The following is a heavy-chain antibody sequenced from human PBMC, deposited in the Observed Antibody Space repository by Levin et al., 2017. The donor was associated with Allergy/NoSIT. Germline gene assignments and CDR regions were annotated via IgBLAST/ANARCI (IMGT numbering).Heavy chain of an antibody. J-gene: IGHJ4*02. V-gene: IGHV1-8*01. Sequence: GASVKVSCKASGYTFTSYDINWVRQATGQGLEWMGWMNPNSGNTGYAQKFQGRVTMTRNTSISTAYMELSSLRSEDTAVYYCARVIDSSTSCSDYWGQGTLVTVSS. CDR1: GYTFTSYD. CDR3: ARVIDSSTSCSDY. D-gene: IGHD2-2*01. CDR2: MNPNSGNT.